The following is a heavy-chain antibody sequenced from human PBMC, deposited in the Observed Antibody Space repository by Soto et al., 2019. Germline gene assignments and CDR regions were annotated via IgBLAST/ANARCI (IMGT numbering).Heavy chain of an antibody. D-gene: IGHD4-17*01. Sequence: ASVKVSCKASGYTFTSSYMHWVRQAPGQGLEWMGIINPSGGGTTYAQKFQGRVTMTRDTSTITVYMELSSLRSEDTAVYYCARGGYGDYFDYWGQGTLVTVSS. V-gene: IGHV1-46*03. CDR1: GYTFTSSY. J-gene: IGHJ4*02. CDR3: ARGGYGDYFDY. CDR2: INPSGGGT.